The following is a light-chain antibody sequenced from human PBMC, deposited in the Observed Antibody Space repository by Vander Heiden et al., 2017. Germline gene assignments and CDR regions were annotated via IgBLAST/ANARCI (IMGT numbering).Light chain of an antibody. CDR2: DNN. CDR3: AKWDTSLSAVV. Sequence: QSALTQPPPVSPAPGPKLTISCSGSSPNLGNSCVSWYLQFQGTNTKLHISDNNKRASGTPDRVTGSKSGTSGTLGITGLQTGDEADEDGAKWDTSLSAVVFGGGTKVTVL. V-gene: IGLV1-51*01. CDR1: SPNLGNSC. J-gene: IGLJ3*02.